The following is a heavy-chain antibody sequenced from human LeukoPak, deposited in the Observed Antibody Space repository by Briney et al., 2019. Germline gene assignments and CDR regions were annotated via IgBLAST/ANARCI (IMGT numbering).Heavy chain of an antibody. CDR3: AKDGGLWVSAHWGDS. D-gene: IGHD7-27*01. J-gene: IGHJ4*02. CDR1: GFTFSSYS. CDR2: ITTGDGNT. V-gene: IGHV3-23*01. Sequence: GGSLRLSCAASGFTFSSYSMNWVRQAPGKGLKWVSTITTGDGNTYYADSVKGRFTVTRDDSKNTLYLQMNSLRAEDTAVYYCAKDGGLWVSAHWGDSWGRGTLVTVSS.